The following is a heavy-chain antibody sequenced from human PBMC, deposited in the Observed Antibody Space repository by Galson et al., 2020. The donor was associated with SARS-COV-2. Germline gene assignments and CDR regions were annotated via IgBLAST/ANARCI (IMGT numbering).Heavy chain of an antibody. CDR2: ISTSGST. J-gene: IGHJ6*02. Sequence: SQTLSLTCTVSGGSISSFDWSWIRQPAGKGLEWIGRISTSGSTNYNPSLKSRVTMSVDTSKKQFSLRLSSVTAADTAVYYCARGGGLNYYYYYAIDVWGQGTTVTVSS. V-gene: IGHV4-4*07. CDR3: ARGGGLNYYYYYAIDV. D-gene: IGHD2-8*01. CDR1: GGSISSFD.